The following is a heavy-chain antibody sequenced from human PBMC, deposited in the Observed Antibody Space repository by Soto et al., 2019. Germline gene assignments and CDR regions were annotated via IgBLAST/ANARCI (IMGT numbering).Heavy chain of an antibody. CDR1: GFTFTDYY. CDR3: ARVTTAGGRDY. Sequence: QVQLVESGGGLVKPGGSLRLSCAAYGFTFTDYYMGWIRQAPGQGLEWLSYMSISGNAIYHADSVKGRLTICRDNAKNSRYLQMNSLRAEDTAVYYCARVTTAGGRDYWGQGTLVTVSS. J-gene: IGHJ4*02. D-gene: IGHD2-15*01. V-gene: IGHV3-11*01. CDR2: MSISGNAI.